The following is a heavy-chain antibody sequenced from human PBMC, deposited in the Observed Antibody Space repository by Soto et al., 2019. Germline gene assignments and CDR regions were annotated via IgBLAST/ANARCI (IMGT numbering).Heavy chain of an antibody. CDR2: ISPDNGHT. CDR3: ARGLNTGAGFDY. J-gene: IGHJ4*02. Sequence: ASVKVSCKAYGGNPSNSAINWVRQAPGQGLEWMGWISPDNGHTNYAQKLQGRVTMTTDTSTSTAYMELRSLRSDDTAVYYCARGLNTGAGFDYWGQGTLVTVSS. V-gene: IGHV1-18*01. D-gene: IGHD4-17*01. CDR1: GGNPSNSA.